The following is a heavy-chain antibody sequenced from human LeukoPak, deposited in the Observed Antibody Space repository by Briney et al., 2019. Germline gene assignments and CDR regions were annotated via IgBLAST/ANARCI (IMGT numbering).Heavy chain of an antibody. D-gene: IGHD1-1*01. J-gene: IGHJ5*02. CDR1: GGTFTSYA. Sequence: SVKVSCKASGGTFTSYAISWVRQAPGQGLGWVGGVIPIFGTANYAQKFQGRVTITTDESTSTAYMELSSLRSEDTAVYYCARVSVQLGFDPWGQGTLVTVSS. CDR3: ARVSVQLGFDP. V-gene: IGHV1-69*05. CDR2: VIPIFGTA.